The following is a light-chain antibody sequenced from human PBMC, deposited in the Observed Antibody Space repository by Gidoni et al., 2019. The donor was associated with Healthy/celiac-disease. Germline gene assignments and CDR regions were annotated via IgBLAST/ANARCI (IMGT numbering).Light chain of an antibody. CDR1: QSVSSN. CDR2: GAS. CDR3: QQYNNWPPWT. Sequence: GKRATLSCRASQSVSSNLAWYQRKPGQAPRLLIYGASNRATGIAARFSGSGSGTEFTLTISSLQSEDFAVYYCQQYNNWPPWTFGQGTKVEIK. J-gene: IGKJ1*01. V-gene: IGKV3-15*01.